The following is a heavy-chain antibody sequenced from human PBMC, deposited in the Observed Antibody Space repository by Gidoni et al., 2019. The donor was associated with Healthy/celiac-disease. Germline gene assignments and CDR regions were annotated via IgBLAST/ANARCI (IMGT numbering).Heavy chain of an antibody. V-gene: IGHV1-46*01. CDR3: ARPGGYDSSGYGFDY. CDR1: GYPFTSYY. CDR2: INPSGGST. Sequence: QVPLVQSGAEVKKPGASVKVSCKASGYPFTSYYMHWVRQAPGQGLEWMGIINPSGGSTSYAQKFQGRVTMTRDTSTSTVYMELSSLRSEDTAVYYCARPGGYDSSGYGFDYWGQGTLVTVSS. D-gene: IGHD3-22*01. J-gene: IGHJ4*02.